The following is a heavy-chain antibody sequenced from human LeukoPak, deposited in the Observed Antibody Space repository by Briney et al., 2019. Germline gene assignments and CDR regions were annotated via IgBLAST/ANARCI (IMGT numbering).Heavy chain of an antibody. CDR3: ARVNYYGSGSYQYYFDY. CDR2: IYYSGST. CDR1: GGSISSGGYY. Sequence: SETLSLTCTVSGGSISSGGYYWSWIRQHPGKGLEWIGYIYYSGSTYYNPSLKSRVTISVDTSKNQFSLKLSSVTAADTALYYCARVNYYGSGSYQYYFDYWGQGTLVTVSS. V-gene: IGHV4-31*03. J-gene: IGHJ4*02. D-gene: IGHD3-10*01.